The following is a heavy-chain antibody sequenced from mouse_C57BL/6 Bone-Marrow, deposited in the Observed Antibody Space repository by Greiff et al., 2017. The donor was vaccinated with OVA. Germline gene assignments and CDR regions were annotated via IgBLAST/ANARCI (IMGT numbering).Heavy chain of an antibody. CDR1: GFPFTPYG. V-gene: IGHV5-6*02. CDR3: ARRLGPFAY. J-gene: IGHJ3*01. CDR2: ISSGGSYT. D-gene: IGHD4-1*01. Sequence: EVKLVESGGDLVKPGGSLKLSCAASGFPFTPYGISWVRQPPDHRLAWVATISSGGSYTYYPDGVKGRFSISRDNAKNTLYLQMSSLKSEDTAMYYCARRLGPFAYWGQGTLVTVSA.